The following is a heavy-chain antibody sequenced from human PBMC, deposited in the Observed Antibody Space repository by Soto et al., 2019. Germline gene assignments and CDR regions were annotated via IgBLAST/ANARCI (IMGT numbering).Heavy chain of an antibody. CDR2: INFDGSSA. V-gene: IGHV3-74*01. CDR1: GFAFSSSW. J-gene: IGHJ4*02. CDR3: ARGPRGWYGFDY. D-gene: IGHD6-19*01. Sequence: EVQLVESGGGLVQPGGSLRLSCAGSGFAFSSSWMHWVRQDPGKGLVWVSRINFDGSSADYADSVKGRFTISRDNAKNMLYLEMNSLRAEDTAVYHCARGPRGWYGFDYWGQGTLVTVSS.